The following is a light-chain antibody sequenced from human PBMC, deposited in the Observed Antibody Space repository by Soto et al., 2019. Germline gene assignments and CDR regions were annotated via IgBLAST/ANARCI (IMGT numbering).Light chain of an antibody. Sequence: QSVLTQPASVSGSPGQSITISCTGTSSDVGGYNYVSWYQQHPGKAPKLMIYDVSNRPSGVSNRFSGSKSGNTASLTISGLQAEDDVDYYCSSYTSSSTLLYAFGTGTKLTVI. CDR3: SSYTSSSTLLYA. CDR2: DVS. V-gene: IGLV2-14*01. CDR1: SSDVGGYNY. J-gene: IGLJ1*01.